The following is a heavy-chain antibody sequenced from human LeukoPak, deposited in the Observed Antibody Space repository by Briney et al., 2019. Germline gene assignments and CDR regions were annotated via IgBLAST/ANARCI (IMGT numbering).Heavy chain of an antibody. D-gene: IGHD3-16*02. CDR3: TTCAAIRLGELSSLDY. CDR1: GFTFSNAW. Sequence: GGSLRLSCAASGFTFSNAWMSWVRQAPGKGLEWVGRIKSKTDGGTTDYAAPVKGRFTISRDDSKNTLYLQMNSLKTEDTAVYYCTTCAAIRLGELSSLDYWGQGTLVTVSS. CDR2: IKSKTDGGTT. V-gene: IGHV3-15*01. J-gene: IGHJ4*02.